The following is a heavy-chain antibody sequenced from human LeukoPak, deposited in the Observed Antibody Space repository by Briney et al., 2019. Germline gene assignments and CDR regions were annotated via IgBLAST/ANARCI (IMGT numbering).Heavy chain of an antibody. J-gene: IGHJ4*02. CDR2: IYTSGST. Sequence: SETLSLTCTVSGGSISSYYWSWIRQPAGKGLEWIGRIYTSGSTNYNPSLKSRVTMSVDTSKNQFSLKLSSVTAADTAVYYCARGRRGILTGYYSLNFDYWGQGTLVTVSS. D-gene: IGHD3-9*01. V-gene: IGHV4-4*07. CDR3: ARGRRGILTGYYSLNFDY. CDR1: GGSISSYY.